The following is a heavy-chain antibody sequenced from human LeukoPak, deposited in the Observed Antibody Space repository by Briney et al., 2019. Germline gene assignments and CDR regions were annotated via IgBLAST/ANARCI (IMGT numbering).Heavy chain of an antibody. D-gene: IGHD7-27*01. CDR1: GASISNYY. V-gene: IGHV4-59*01. Sequence: PSETLSLTCTVSGASISNYYWSWIRQPPGEGLEWIGYIHYSGIAHYNPSLKSRVTISEDTSKTQFSLRLTSVTAADTAVYYCTRGPGAASVWGQGTLVTVSS. CDR3: TRGPGAASV. J-gene: IGHJ4*02. CDR2: IHYSGIA.